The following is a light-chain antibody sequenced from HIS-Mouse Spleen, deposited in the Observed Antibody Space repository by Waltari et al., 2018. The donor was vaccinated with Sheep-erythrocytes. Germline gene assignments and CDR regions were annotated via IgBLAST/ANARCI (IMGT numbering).Light chain of an antibody. Sequence: AIQLTQSPSSLSASVGDRVTITCRASQRISSALAWYLQKPGKAPKLLIYDASSLESGVPSRFSSSGSGTEFTLTISSLQPEDFATYYCQQFNSYPITFGQGKRLEIK. CDR2: DAS. V-gene: IGKV1-13*02. J-gene: IGKJ5*01. CDR1: QRISSA. CDR3: QQFNSYPIT.